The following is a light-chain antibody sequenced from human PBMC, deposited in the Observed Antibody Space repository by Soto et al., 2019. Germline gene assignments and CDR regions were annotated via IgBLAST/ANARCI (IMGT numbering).Light chain of an antibody. V-gene: IGLV2-14*01. Sequence: QSALTQPASVSGSPGQSITISCTGTSSDVGGYNYVSWYQQHPGKAPKLMIYEVSNRPSGVSNRFSGSKSGNTASLTISGLQAEDGGDYYLRSNTSSRPRGFGGGTKPTVL. CDR1: SSDVGGYNY. J-gene: IGLJ3*02. CDR3: RSNTSSRPRG. CDR2: EVS.